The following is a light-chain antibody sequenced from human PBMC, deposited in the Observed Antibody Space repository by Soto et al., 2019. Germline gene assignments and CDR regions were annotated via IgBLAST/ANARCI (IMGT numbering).Light chain of an antibody. V-gene: IGKV3-11*01. J-gene: IGKJ1*01. CDR2: DAI. CDR3: QHRSDGRSWT. CDR1: QNIHNH. Sequence: MSQSTDTLSVSPGERFTLSCMASQNIHNHMSWFLQKPGQTPRLLIYDAIIRAPDVPARFSGSGSGTDFTLTVSSLQPEDFAVYYCQHRSDGRSWTFGHGTKVDIK.